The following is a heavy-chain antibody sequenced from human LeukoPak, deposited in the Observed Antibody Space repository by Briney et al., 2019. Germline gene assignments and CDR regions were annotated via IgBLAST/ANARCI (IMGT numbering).Heavy chain of an antibody. CDR1: GGTFSSYA. V-gene: IGHV1-69*15. Sequence: SVKVSCKASGGTFSSYAISWVRQAPGQGLEWMGRIIPIFGTANYAQKFQGRVTITADESTSTAYMELSSLRSEDTAVYYCARGDAGATSPFDYWGQGTLVAVSS. CDR2: IIPIFGTA. CDR3: ARGDAGATSPFDY. D-gene: IGHD1-26*01. J-gene: IGHJ4*02.